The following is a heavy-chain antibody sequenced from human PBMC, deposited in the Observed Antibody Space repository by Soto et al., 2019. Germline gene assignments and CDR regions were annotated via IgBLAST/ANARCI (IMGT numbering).Heavy chain of an antibody. D-gene: IGHD1-7*01. CDR1: GFTFSSYS. J-gene: IGHJ3*02. CDR3: AKCMQAYWNYDAHHI. Sequence: EVKLLESGGGLVQPGGSLRLSCAASGFTFSSYSMSWVRQPPGKGLEWVVHITATGGTTYYADSVKGRFTISRDTSRDTVYLQMHSLRAEDTALYYCAKCMQAYWNYDAHHIWGQGTMVTVSS. V-gene: IGHV3-23*01. CDR2: ITATGGTT.